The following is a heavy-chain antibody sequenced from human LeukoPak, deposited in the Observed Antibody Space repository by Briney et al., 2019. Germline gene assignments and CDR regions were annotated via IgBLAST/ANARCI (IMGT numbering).Heavy chain of an antibody. Sequence: SETLSLTCTVSGGSISSYYWSWIRQPPGKGLEWIGYIYYSGSTNYNPSLKSRVTISVDTSKNQFSLKLSSVTAADTAVYYCATFWSSHRVGFDPWGQGTLVTVSS. D-gene: IGHD3-3*01. CDR3: ATFWSSHRVGFDP. CDR2: IYYSGST. CDR1: GGSISSYY. J-gene: IGHJ5*02. V-gene: IGHV4-59*01.